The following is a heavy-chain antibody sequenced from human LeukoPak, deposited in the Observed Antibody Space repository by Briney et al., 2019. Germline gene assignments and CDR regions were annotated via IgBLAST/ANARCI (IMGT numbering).Heavy chain of an antibody. V-gene: IGHV3-23*01. CDR3: ATDRNYYGSGSPYYMDV. CDR2: ISGSGGST. Sequence: VQPGGSLRLSCAASGFTFSSYAMTWVRQAPGKGLEWVSAISGSGGSTYYADSVKGRFTISRDNSKNTLYLQMNSLRAEDTAVYYCATDRNYYGSGSPYYMDVWGKGTTVTISS. CDR1: GFTFSSYA. J-gene: IGHJ6*03. D-gene: IGHD3-10*01.